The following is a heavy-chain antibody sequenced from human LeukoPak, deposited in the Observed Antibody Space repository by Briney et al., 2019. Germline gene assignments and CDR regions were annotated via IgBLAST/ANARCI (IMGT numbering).Heavy chain of an antibody. Sequence: ASVKVSGKVSGYTLTELSMHWVRQAPGKGLEWMGGFDPEDGETIYAQKFQGRVTMTEDTSTDTAYMELSSLRSEDTAVYYCATCYGDIFYWYFDLWGRGTLVTVSS. CDR1: GYTLTELS. V-gene: IGHV1-24*01. CDR3: ATCYGDIFYWYFDL. CDR2: FDPEDGET. J-gene: IGHJ2*01. D-gene: IGHD4-17*01.